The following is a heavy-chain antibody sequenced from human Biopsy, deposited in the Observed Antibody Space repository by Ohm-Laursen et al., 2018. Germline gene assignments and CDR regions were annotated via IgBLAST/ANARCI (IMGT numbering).Heavy chain of an antibody. V-gene: IGHV1-46*01. Sequence: ASVKVSCKASGYSFTSYYMHWVRQAPGQGLEWMGMINPSGSTASYPQIFQGRVTMTRDTSKSTVYMELSSLRSADTAAYFCARNTGWYGDLYYFDYWGQGTLVTVSS. CDR1: GYSFTSYY. CDR3: ARNTGWYGDLYYFDY. J-gene: IGHJ4*02. CDR2: INPSGSTA. D-gene: IGHD6-19*01.